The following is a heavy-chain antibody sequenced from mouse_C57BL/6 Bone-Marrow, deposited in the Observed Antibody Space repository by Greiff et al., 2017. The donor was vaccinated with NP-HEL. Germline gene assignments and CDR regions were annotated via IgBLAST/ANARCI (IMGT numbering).Heavy chain of an antibody. D-gene: IGHD2-2*01. Sequence: VQLQQSGPGLVQPSQSLSITCTVSGFSLTSYGVHWVRPSPGKGLEWLGVIWSGGSTDYNAAFISRLSISKDNSKSQVFFKMNSLQADDTAIYYCARDGYGYWGQGTTLTVSS. J-gene: IGHJ2*01. CDR3: ARDGYGY. CDR2: IWSGGST. V-gene: IGHV2-2*01. CDR1: GFSLTSYG.